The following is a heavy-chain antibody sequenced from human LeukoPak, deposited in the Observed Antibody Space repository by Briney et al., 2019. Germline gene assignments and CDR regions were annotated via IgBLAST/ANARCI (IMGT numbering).Heavy chain of an antibody. CDR3: ARAPSITVLTFHY. CDR1: GGTFRSYT. D-gene: IGHD6-19*01. CDR2: IIPIFGTT. Sequence: SVKVSCKASGGTFRSYTIAWVRQAPGQGLEWMGGIIPIFGTTKYAQKYQGRVTITADESTSTAYMELSSLRSEDTAVYYCARAPSITVLTFHYWGQGTLVTVSS. J-gene: IGHJ4*02. V-gene: IGHV1-69*01.